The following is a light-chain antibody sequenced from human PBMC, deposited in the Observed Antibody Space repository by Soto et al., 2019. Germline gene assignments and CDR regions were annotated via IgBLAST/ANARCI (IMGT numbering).Light chain of an antibody. V-gene: IGLV1-40*01. CDR2: GHN. CDR1: YSNIGAGYE. CDR3: SSYPSSYV. J-gene: IGLJ1*01. Sequence: QSVLTQPPSVSGAPGQRVTISCTGSYSNIGAGYEVHWYQQVPGTAPKLLVSGHNNRPSGVPDRFFGSKSGTSASLTIIGLQAEDEADYYCSSYPSSYVFGTGTKLTVL.